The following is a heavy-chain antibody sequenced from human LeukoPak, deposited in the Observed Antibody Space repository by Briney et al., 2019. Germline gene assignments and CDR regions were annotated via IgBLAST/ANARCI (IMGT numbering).Heavy chain of an antibody. Sequence: PSETLSLTCTVSGGSISSSSYYWGWIRQPPGKGLEWIGSIYYSGSTYYNPSLKSRVTISVDTSKNQFSLKLSSVTAADTAVYYCARGRVSFDSSGRTFDYWGQGTLVTVSS. D-gene: IGHD3-22*01. CDR2: IYYSGST. J-gene: IGHJ4*02. V-gene: IGHV4-39*01. CDR1: GGSISSSSYY. CDR3: ARGRVSFDSSGRTFDY.